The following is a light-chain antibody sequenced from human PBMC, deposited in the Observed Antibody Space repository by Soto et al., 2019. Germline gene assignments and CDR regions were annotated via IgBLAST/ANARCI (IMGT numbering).Light chain of an antibody. CDR3: QQYYLNPWT. CDR1: QNVLSW. Sequence: DIQMTQSPSTLSASIGDRVTITCRASQNVLSWLAWYRHKPGRAPRLLIFDVSNLFSGVPSRFSGSGSRTEVTLTIRNLQPDDFGTYYCQQYYLNPWTFGQGTKVEIK. CDR2: DVS. V-gene: IGKV1-5*01. J-gene: IGKJ1*01.